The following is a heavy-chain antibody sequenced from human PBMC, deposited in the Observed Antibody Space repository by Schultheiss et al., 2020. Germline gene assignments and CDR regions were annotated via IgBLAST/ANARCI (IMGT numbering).Heavy chain of an antibody. V-gene: IGHV4-4*02. D-gene: IGHD4-11*01. CDR1: GGSISSSNW. CDR2: IYHSGST. CDR3: ARHQLLTTVTTSPFDY. J-gene: IGHJ4*02. Sequence: SETLSLTCTVSGGSISSSNWWSWVRQPPGKGLEWIGEIYHSGSTNYNPSLKSRVTISVDKSKNQFSLKLSSVTAADTAVYYCARHQLLTTVTTSPFDYWGQGTLVTVSS.